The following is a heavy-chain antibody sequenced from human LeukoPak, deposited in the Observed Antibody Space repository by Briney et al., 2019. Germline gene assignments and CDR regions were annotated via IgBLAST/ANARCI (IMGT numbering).Heavy chain of an antibody. V-gene: IGHV3-21*01. CDR2: LNTDGTDR. D-gene: IGHD2-21*01. CDR3: VREPTRGEIAWSFDI. J-gene: IGHJ3*02. CDR1: GFTFSDYS. Sequence: GGSLRLSCAASGFTFSDYSVNCVRQAPGRGLGWVSYLNTDGTDRYYADSAKGRFTISRDNGKHSLYMQMNSLRDEDTAVYFCVREPTRGEIAWSFDIWGQGTMVTVSS.